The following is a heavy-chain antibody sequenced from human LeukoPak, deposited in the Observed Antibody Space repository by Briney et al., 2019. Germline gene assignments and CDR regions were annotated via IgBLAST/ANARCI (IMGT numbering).Heavy chain of an antibody. CDR2: IYYSGST. V-gene: IGHV4-59*01. J-gene: IGHJ3*02. Sequence: SETLSLTCTVSGGSISSYYWTWIRQPPGKGLEWIGYIYYSGSTNYNPSLKSRVTISVDTSKNQFSLELSSVTAADTAVYYCARESQTTVTTFDIWGQGTMVTVSS. D-gene: IGHD4-17*01. CDR1: GGSISSYY. CDR3: ARESQTTVTTFDI.